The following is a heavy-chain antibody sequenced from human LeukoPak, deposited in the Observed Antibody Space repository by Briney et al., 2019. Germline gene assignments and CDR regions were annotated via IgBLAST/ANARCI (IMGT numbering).Heavy chain of an antibody. Sequence: GGSLRLSCAASGFTFSSYEMNWVRQAPGKGLEWVSSISSSSSYIYYADSVKGRFTISRDNAKNSLYLKMNSLRAEDTAVYYCARSSGMVDCWGQGTLVTVSS. D-gene: IGHD6-19*01. CDR1: GFTFSSYE. CDR3: ARSSGMVDC. V-gene: IGHV3-21*01. J-gene: IGHJ4*02. CDR2: ISSSSSYI.